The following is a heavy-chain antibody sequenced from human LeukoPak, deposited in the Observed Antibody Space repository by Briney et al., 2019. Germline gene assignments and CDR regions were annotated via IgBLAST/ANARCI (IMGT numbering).Heavy chain of an antibody. Sequence: PSETLSLTCTVSGGSINSYYWSWIRQHPGKGLEWIGYIYYSGSTYYNPSLKSRVTISVDTSKNQFSLKLSSVTAADTAVYYCARAAAVREEDYWGQGTLVTVSS. V-gene: IGHV4-59*06. J-gene: IGHJ4*02. CDR3: ARAAAVREEDY. D-gene: IGHD3-10*01. CDR2: IYYSGST. CDR1: GGSINSYY.